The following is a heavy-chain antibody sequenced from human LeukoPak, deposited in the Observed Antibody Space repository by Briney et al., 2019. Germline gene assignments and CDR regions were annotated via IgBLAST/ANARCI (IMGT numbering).Heavy chain of an antibody. CDR2: IYYSGST. J-gene: IGHJ4*02. D-gene: IGHD5-18*01. Sequence: ETSETLSLTCTVSGGSISSYYWSWIRQPPGKGLEWIGYIYYSGSTNYNPSLKSRVTISVDTSKNQFSLKLSSVTAADTAVYYCARRGYSYGYDYWGQGTLVTVSS. CDR1: GGSISSYY. CDR3: ARRGYSYGYDY. V-gene: IGHV4-59*08.